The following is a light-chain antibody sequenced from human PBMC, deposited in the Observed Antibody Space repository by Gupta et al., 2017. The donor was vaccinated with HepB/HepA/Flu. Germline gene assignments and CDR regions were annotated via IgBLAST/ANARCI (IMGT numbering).Light chain of an antibody. V-gene: IGKV3-15*01. CDR3: QQYNKWPPLT. Sequence: DIVMTPSPATLSVSPGERATLACTASQSVSSNLAWYQQKPGQAPRLLIYGASTRATGIPARFSGSGSGTEFTLTISSLQSEDFAVYYCQQYNKWPPLTFGGGTKVEIK. CDR2: GAS. J-gene: IGKJ4*01. CDR1: QSVSSN.